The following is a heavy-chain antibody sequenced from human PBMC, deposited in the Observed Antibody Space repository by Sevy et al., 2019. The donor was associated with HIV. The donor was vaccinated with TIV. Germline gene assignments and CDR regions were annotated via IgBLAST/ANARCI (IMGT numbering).Heavy chain of an antibody. D-gene: IGHD4-17*01. CDR1: GFTFSSYA. J-gene: IGHJ4*02. V-gene: IGHV3-30-3*01. Sequence: GGSLRLSCAASGFTFSSYAMHWVRQAPGKGLEWVAVISYDGSNKYYADSVKGRFTISRDNSKNTLYLQMNSLRAEETAVYYCARETGGDYSGGYFDYWGQGTLVTVSS. CDR2: ISYDGSNK. CDR3: ARETGGDYSGGYFDY.